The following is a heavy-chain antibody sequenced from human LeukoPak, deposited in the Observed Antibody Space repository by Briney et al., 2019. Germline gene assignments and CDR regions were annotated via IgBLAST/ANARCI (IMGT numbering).Heavy chain of an antibody. D-gene: IGHD3-3*01. Sequence: PSETLSLTCTVSGGSISSYYWSWIRQPPGKGLEWIGYIYYSGSTNYNPSLKSRVTISVDTSKNQFSLKLSSVTAADTAVYYCARGGDYDFWSGYSSGFDYWGQGTLVTVSS. CDR1: GGSISSYY. CDR3: ARGGDYDFWSGYSSGFDY. J-gene: IGHJ4*02. CDR2: IYYSGST. V-gene: IGHV4-59*01.